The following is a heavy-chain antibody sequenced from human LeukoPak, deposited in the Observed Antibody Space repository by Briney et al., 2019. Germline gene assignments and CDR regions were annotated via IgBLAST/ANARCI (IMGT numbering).Heavy chain of an antibody. CDR1: GGTFSSYA. Sequence: SVKVSCKASGGTFSSYAISWVRQAPGQGLEWMGGIIPIFGTANYAQKFQGRVTITADESTSTAYMELSSLRSEDTAVYYCARDQTLYSGYGSDGYWGQGTLVTVSS. CDR3: ARDQTLYSGYGSDGY. J-gene: IGHJ4*02. D-gene: IGHD5-12*01. CDR2: IIPIFGTA. V-gene: IGHV1-69*13.